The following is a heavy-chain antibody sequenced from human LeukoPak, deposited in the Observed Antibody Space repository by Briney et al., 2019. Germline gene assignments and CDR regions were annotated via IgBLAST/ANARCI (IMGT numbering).Heavy chain of an antibody. CDR2: IKPDGSLI. CDR3: AKWELYSGFYYIDY. CDR1: GFTFSSYW. D-gene: IGHD1-26*01. J-gene: IGHJ4*02. V-gene: IGHV3-7*01. Sequence: PGGSLRLSCAASGFTFSSYWMTWVRQGPGKGLEWVANIKPDGSLIYYVDSVKGRSTISRDNAKNSLYLQMNSLRVEDTAVYYCAKWELYSGFYYIDYWGQGTLATVSS.